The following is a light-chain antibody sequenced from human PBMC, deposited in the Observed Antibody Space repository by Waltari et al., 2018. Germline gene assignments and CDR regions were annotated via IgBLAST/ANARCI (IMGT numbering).Light chain of an antibody. Sequence: EVVLTQSPGTLSLSPGERATLFCRASQSISRYLVWYQQRPGQAPRLLIYGASSRAAGIPDWFSGSGSGTDFTLSISRLEHEDFAVYYCQNHERLPATFGQGTRVEIK. CDR2: GAS. J-gene: IGKJ1*01. CDR1: QSISRY. V-gene: IGKV3-20*01. CDR3: QNHERLPAT.